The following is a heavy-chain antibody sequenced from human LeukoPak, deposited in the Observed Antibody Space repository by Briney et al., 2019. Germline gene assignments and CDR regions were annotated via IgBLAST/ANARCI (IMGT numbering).Heavy chain of an antibody. J-gene: IGHJ3*02. CDR3: ARPPHYYDILTGYYSRDAFDI. CDR1: GYTFTSYD. Sequence: ASVKVSCKASGYTFTSYDINWVRQATGQGLEWMGWMNPNSGNIGYAQKFQGRVTMTRNTSISTAYMELSSLRSEDTAVYYCARPPHYYDILTGYYSRDAFDIWGQGTMVTVSS. CDR2: MNPNSGNI. V-gene: IGHV1-8*01. D-gene: IGHD3-9*01.